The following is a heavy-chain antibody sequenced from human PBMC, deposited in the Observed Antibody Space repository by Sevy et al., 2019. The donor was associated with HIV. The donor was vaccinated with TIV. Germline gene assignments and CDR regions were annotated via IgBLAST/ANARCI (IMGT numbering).Heavy chain of an antibody. V-gene: IGHV3-48*02. CDR2: ISSSSTI. CDR3: AREWGGAAGYYYYYGMDV. J-gene: IGHJ6*02. D-gene: IGHD3-16*01. Sequence: GGSLRLSCAASGFTFSSYSMNWVRQAPGKGLEWVSYISSSSTIYYADSVKGRFTISRDNAKNSLYLQMNSLRDEDTAVYYCAREWGGAAGYYYYYGMDVWGQGTTVTVSS. CDR1: GFTFSSYS.